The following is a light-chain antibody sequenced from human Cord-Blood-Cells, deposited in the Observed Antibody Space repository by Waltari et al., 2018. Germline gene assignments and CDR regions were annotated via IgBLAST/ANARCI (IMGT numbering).Light chain of an antibody. Sequence: EIVLTQSPGTLSLSPGERATLSCRASQSVSSSYFSWYQQKPGQAPRLLIYGASSRATGIPDRFSGSGSGTDCTLTISRLEPEDFAVYYCQQYGSSPPETFGQGTKVEIK. CDR2: GAS. CDR3: QQYGSSPPET. V-gene: IGKV3-20*01. CDR1: QSVSSSY. J-gene: IGKJ1*01.